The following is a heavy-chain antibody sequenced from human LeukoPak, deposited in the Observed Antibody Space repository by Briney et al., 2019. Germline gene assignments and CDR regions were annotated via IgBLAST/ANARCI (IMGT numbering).Heavy chain of an antibody. J-gene: IGHJ4*02. CDR3: ARSLGQDYYDSSGTGGDY. D-gene: IGHD3-22*01. CDR2: IYPGDSDT. V-gene: IGHV5-51*01. CDR1: GYRFTSYW. Sequence: GESLKISCKGSGYRFTSYWIGWVRQMPGKGLEWMGIIYPGDSDTRYSPSFQGQVTISADRSISTAYLQWSSLKAPDTAMYYCARSLGQDYYDSSGTGGDYWGQGTLVTVSS.